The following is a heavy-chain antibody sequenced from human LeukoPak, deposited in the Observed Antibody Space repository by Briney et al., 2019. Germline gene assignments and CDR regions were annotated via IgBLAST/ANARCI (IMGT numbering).Heavy chain of an antibody. CDR3: ATLTAAGHGVGY. D-gene: IGHD6-13*01. V-gene: IGHV1-24*01. J-gene: IGHJ4*02. Sequence: ASVKVSCKVSGYTLTELSMHWVRQAPGKGLEWMGGFDPEDGETIYAQKFQGRVTMTEDTSTDTAYMELSSRRSEDTDVYYCATLTAAGHGVGYWGRGTLVTVSS. CDR2: FDPEDGET. CDR1: GYTLTELS.